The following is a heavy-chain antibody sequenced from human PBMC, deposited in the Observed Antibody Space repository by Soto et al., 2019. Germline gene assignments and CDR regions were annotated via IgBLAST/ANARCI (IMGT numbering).Heavy chain of an antibody. CDR3: ARGGGDYGDLRYYFDY. CDR1: GGSISSYY. V-gene: IGHV4-59*01. CDR2: IYYSGST. J-gene: IGHJ4*02. Sequence: SETLSLTCTVSGGSISSYYWSWIRQPPGKGLEWIGHIYYSGSTNYNPSLKSRVTISVDTSKNQFSLKLSSVTAADTAVYYCARGGGDYGDLRYYFDYWGQGTLVTVS. D-gene: IGHD4-17*01.